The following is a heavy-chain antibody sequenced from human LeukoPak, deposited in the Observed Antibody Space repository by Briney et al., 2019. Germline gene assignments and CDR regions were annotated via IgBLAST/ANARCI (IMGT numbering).Heavy chain of an antibody. CDR1: GGSIRSYY. J-gene: IGHJ3*02. Sequence: SETLSLTCTVSGGSIRSYYWSWIRQPPGKGLEWIGYIYYSGSTNYNPSLKSRVTISVDTSKNQFSLKLSSVTAADTAVYYCAREATVVKDAFDIWGQGTMVTVSS. CDR3: AREATVVKDAFDI. CDR2: IYYSGST. V-gene: IGHV4-59*01. D-gene: IGHD4-23*01.